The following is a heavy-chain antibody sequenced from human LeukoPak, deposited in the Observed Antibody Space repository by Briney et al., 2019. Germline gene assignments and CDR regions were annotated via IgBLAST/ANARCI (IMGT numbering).Heavy chain of an antibody. V-gene: IGHV1-3*01. Sequence: ASVKVSCKASGYTFTSYAMHWVRQAPGQRLEWIGWINAGNGNTKYSQKFQGRVTITRDTSASTAYMELSSLRSEGTAVYYCAREKQQLGQDYYYGMDVWGKGTTVTVSS. D-gene: IGHD6-13*01. CDR2: INAGNGNT. CDR1: GYTFTSYA. CDR3: AREKQQLGQDYYYGMDV. J-gene: IGHJ6*04.